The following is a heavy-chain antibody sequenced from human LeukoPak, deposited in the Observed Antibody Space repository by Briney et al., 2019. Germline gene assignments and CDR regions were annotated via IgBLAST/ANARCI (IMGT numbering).Heavy chain of an antibody. J-gene: IGHJ4*02. V-gene: IGHV4-39*01. CDR3: ARREGRQWFHFDS. CDR1: GGSIRSTGYY. CDR2: IYYSGSS. Sequence: SDTLSLTCTVSGGSIRSTGYYWGWIRQPPGKGREWIWSIYYSGSSYYNPSLKSRVTVSVHTSKNQFSLKLSSVTAADTAVYYCARREGRQWFHFDSWGQGTLVTVSS. D-gene: IGHD2-8*01.